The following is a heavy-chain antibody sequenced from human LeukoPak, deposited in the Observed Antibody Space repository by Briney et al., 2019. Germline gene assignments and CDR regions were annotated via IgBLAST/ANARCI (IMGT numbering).Heavy chain of an antibody. CDR3: AGDLARFGELSYPDY. V-gene: IGHV3-48*02. Sequence: GGSLRLSCAASGFTFSSYSMNWVRQAPGKGLEWVSYISSSSSTIYYADSVKGRFTISRDNAKNSLYLQMNSLRDEDTAVYYCAGDLARFGELSYPDYWGQGTLVTVSS. CDR1: GFTFSSYS. J-gene: IGHJ4*02. CDR2: ISSSSSTI. D-gene: IGHD3-10*01.